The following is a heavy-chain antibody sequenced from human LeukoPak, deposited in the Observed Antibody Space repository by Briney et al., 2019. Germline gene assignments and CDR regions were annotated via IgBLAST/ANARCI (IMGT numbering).Heavy chain of an antibody. CDR3: ARGDTMGGDFDY. D-gene: IGHD3-10*01. V-gene: IGHV4-34*01. CDR1: GGSFSGYY. CDR2: INHSGST. Sequence: SETLSLTCAVYGGSFSGYYWSWIRQPPGKGLEWIGEINHSGSTNYNPSLKSQVTISVDTSKNQFSLKLCSVTAADTAVYYCARGDTMGGDFDYWGQGTLVTVSS. J-gene: IGHJ4*02.